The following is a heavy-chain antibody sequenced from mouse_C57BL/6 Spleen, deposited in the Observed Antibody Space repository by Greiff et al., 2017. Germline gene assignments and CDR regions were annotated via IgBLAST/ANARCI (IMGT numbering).Heavy chain of an antibody. CDR2: ISYDGSN. D-gene: IGHD1-1*01. CDR1: GYSITSGYY. Sequence: DVQLQESGPGLVKPSQSLSLTCSVTGYSITSGYYWNWIRQFPGNKLEWMGYISYDGSNNYNPSLKNRISITRDTSKNQFFLKLNSVTTEDTATYYCARGLLRIYAMDYWGQGTSVTVSS. V-gene: IGHV3-6*01. J-gene: IGHJ4*01. CDR3: ARGLLRIYAMDY.